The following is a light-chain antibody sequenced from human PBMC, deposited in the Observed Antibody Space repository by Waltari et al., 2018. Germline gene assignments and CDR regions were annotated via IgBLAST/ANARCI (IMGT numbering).Light chain of an antibody. CDR1: QGISKF. CDR3: QQFDSVPYT. CDR2: DAT. Sequence: DNQMNQSPSSLSESVGDRVTNTCQASQGISKFVNWYQHKAGKAPKLLIHDATRLEVGVPSRFTGSGSGTDFTFTVSSLQPEDIATYYCQQFDSVPYTFGQGTKLEI. V-gene: IGKV1-33*01. J-gene: IGKJ2*01.